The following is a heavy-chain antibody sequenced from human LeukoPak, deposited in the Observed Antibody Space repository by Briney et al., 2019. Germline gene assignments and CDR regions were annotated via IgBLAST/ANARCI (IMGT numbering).Heavy chain of an antibody. CDR2: INPNSGGT. Sequence: ASVKVSCKASGYTFTGYYMHWVRQAPGQGLEWMGWINPNSGGTNYAQKFQGRVTMTRDTSISTAYMELSRLRSDDTAVYYCARDLNSSSWPNWFDPWGQGTLVTVSS. J-gene: IGHJ5*02. CDR3: ARDLNSSSWPNWFDP. CDR1: GYTFTGYY. V-gene: IGHV1-2*02. D-gene: IGHD6-13*01.